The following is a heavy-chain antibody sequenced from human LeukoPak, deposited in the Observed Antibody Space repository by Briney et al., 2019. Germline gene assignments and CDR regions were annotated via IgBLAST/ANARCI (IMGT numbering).Heavy chain of an antibody. J-gene: IGHJ4*02. Sequence: GGSLRLSCAASGFTFSSYAMHWVRQAPGKGLEWVAVISYDGSNKYYADSVKGRFTISRDNSKNTLYLQMNSLRAEDTAVYYCARAGYRVFDYWGQGTLVTVSS. V-gene: IGHV3-30*01. CDR2: ISYDGSNK. CDR3: ARAGYRVFDY. CDR1: GFTFSSYA. D-gene: IGHD6-13*01.